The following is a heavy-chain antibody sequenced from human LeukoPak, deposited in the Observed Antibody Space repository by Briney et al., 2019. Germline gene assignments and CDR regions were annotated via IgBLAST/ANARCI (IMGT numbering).Heavy chain of an antibody. CDR2: IWYDGSKK. CDR3: ARDLMYFDILTGYSAFGI. Sequence: GGSLRLSCAASGFTFSSYGIHWVRQAPGKGLEWVTLIWYDGSKKYYAESVKGRFTISRDNSKNTLCMEMNSLRAEDTAIYYCARDLMYFDILTGYSAFGIWGQGTMVTVSS. CDR1: GFTFSSYG. J-gene: IGHJ3*02. D-gene: IGHD3-9*01. V-gene: IGHV3-33*01.